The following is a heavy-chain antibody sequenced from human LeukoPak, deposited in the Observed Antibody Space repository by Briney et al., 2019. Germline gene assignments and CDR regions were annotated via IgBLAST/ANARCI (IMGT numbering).Heavy chain of an antibody. CDR2: MNPNSGNT. CDR1: GGSFSSFV. Sequence: ASVKVSCEASGGSFSSFVITWVRQAPGQGLEWMGWMNPNSGNTGYAQKFQGRVTITRNTSIGTAYMELSSLRSEDTAVYYCARDSHSLRWFLWGRGTLVTVSS. CDR3: ARDSHSLRWFL. V-gene: IGHV1-8*01. D-gene: IGHD3-10*01. J-gene: IGHJ2*01.